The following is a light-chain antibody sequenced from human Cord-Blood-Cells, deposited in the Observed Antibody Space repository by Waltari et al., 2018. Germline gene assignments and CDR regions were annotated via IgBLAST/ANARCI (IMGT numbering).Light chain of an antibody. CDR3: QQYYSTHS. Sequence: DIVMTQSPDSLAVSLGERATINCKSSQSVLYSSNNKNYLAWYQQKPGQAPKLLIYWASTRESGVPDRFSGSGSGTDFTLTISSVQAEDVAVYYCQQYYSTHSFGQGTKLEIK. V-gene: IGKV4-1*01. J-gene: IGKJ2*03. CDR2: WAS. CDR1: QSVLYSSNNKNY.